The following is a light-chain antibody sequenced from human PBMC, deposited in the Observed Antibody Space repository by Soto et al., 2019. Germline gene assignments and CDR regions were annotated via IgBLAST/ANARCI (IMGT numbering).Light chain of an antibody. J-gene: IGLJ3*02. Sequence: QSALTQPASVSGSPGQSITISCTGTSGDIGSYNRVSWYQQHPGKAPKLIIYEVTDRPSGVSNRFSGSKSGNTASLTISGLQAEDEADYYCAAWDDSLSGRVFGGGTKLTVL. CDR1: SGDIGSYNR. CDR2: EVT. V-gene: IGLV2-14*01. CDR3: AAWDDSLSGRV.